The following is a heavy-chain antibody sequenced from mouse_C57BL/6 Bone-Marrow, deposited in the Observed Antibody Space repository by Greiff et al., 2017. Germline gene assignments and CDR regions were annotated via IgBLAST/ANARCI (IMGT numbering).Heavy chain of an antibody. CDR1: GYTFTSYW. D-gene: IGHD4-1*01. Sequence: QVQLQQPGAELVKPGASVKLSCTASGYTFTSYWMQWVKQRPGQGLEWIGEIDPSDSYTNYNQKFKGKATLTVATSSSTAYMQLSSLTSEYSAVYYCARRWDKDYWGQGTSVTVSS. V-gene: IGHV1-50*01. CDR2: IDPSDSYT. J-gene: IGHJ4*01. CDR3: ARRWDKDY.